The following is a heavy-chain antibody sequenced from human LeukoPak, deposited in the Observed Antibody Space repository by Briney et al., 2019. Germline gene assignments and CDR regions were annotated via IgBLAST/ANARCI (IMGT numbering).Heavy chain of an antibody. J-gene: IGHJ6*04. D-gene: IGHD6-6*01. Sequence: ASVKVSCKASGYTFTDYYIHWLRQAPGRGLEWVSWVNPTTGEIKSSQNFKGKATMTWDTSLGTAFMELRRLTSDDTAVYYCLRGERITAERPAVDVWGTGTTVIVSS. CDR1: GYTFTDYY. CDR3: LRGERITAERPAVDV. CDR2: VNPTTGEI. V-gene: IGHV1-2*02.